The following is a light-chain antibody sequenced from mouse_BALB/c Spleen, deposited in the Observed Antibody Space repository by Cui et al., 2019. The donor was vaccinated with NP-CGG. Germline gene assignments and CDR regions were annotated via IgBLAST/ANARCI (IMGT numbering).Light chain of an antibody. J-gene: IGLJ1*01. Sequence: AVFTPGSSTTTSPSETVTLTCRSNTGAVTTSNYANWVQEKPDHLFTGLIGGTNNRAPGVPARFSGSLIGDKAALTITGAQTEDEAIYFCALWYSNHWVFGGGTKLTVL. CDR1: TGAVTTSNY. CDR2: GTN. V-gene: IGLV1*01. CDR3: ALWYSNHWV.